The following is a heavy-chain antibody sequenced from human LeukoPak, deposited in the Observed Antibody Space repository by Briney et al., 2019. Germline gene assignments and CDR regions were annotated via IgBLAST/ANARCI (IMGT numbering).Heavy chain of an antibody. CDR2: IYYSGST. D-gene: IGHD2-15*01. CDR1: GGSISSYY. Sequence: SETLSLTCTVSGGSISSYYWSWIRQPPGKGLEWIGYIYYSGSTNYNPSLKSRVTISVDTSKNQFSLKLSSVTAADTAVYYCARVAATSPYYYYMDVWGKGTTVTVSS. CDR3: ARVAATSPYYYYMDV. V-gene: IGHV4-59*01. J-gene: IGHJ6*03.